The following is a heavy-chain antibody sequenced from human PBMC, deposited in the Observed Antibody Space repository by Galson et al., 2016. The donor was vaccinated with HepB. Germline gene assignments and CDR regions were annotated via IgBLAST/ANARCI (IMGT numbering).Heavy chain of an antibody. Sequence: PALVTPPQTLTLTCPVSGFSLSTNGVGVGWIRQPPGKALEWLALIFWDDDQRYSPSLKNRVTITKDTSKNQVVLIVTDMDPADTATYYSEHSCLHDSSGYSYSPFDFWGQGILVTVSS. V-gene: IGHV2-5*02. CDR3: EHSCLHDSSGYSYSPFDF. CDR2: IFWDDDQ. J-gene: IGHJ4*02. CDR1: GFSLSTNGVG. D-gene: IGHD3-22*01.